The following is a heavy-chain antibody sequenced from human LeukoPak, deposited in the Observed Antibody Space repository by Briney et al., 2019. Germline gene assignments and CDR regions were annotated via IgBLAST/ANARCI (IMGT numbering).Heavy chain of an antibody. J-gene: IGHJ4*02. D-gene: IGHD6-19*01. Sequence: GGSLRLSCAASGFTFSSYGMSWVRQAPGKGLEWVSAISGSGGSTYYADSVKGRFTISRDNSKNTLYLQMNSLRAEDTAVYYCAKDLRIAVAGTDYWGQGTLGIVSS. CDR1: GFTFSSYG. CDR2: ISGSGGST. CDR3: AKDLRIAVAGTDY. V-gene: IGHV3-23*01.